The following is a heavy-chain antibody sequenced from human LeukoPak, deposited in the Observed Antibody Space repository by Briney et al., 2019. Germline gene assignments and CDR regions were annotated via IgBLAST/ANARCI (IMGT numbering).Heavy chain of an antibody. CDR1: GYTFSSYD. CDR2: LNPISGYA. J-gene: IGHJ3*02. D-gene: IGHD6-13*01. Sequence: ASVKVSCKASGYTFSSYDINWVRQATGQGLEWMGWLNPISGYAGYAQNFQGRVTMTGNTAISTAYMELSSLKSDDAAVYYCARGNRLYTSSWSPLAFDIWGQGPWSPSLQ. CDR3: ARGNRLYTSSWSPLAFDI. V-gene: IGHV1-8*01.